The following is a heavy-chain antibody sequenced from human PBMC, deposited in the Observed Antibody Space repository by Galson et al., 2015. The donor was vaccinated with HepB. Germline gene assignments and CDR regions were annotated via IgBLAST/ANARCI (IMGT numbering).Heavy chain of an antibody. J-gene: IGHJ5*02. CDR2: ISWNSGSI. CDR1: GFTFDDYA. CDR3: AKGMRRGYSSAANWFDP. V-gene: IGHV3-9*01. Sequence: SLRLSCAASGFTFDDYAMHWVRQAPGKGLEWVSGISWNSGSIGYADSVKGRFTISRDNAKNSLYLQMNSLRAEDTALYYCAKGMRRGYSSAANWFDPWGQGTLVTVSS. D-gene: IGHD3-22*01.